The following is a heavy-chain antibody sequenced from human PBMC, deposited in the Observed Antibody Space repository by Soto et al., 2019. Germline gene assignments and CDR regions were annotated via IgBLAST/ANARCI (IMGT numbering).Heavy chain of an antibody. CDR2: IYYSGST. V-gene: IGHV4-39*01. Sequence: SETLSLTCTVSGGAISSSSYYWGWILQPPGKGLGWIGSIYYSGSTYYNPSLKSRVTISVDTSKNQCSLKLSSVTAADTAVYYCARPRISSSSGAMDVWGQGTTVTVSS. D-gene: IGHD6-6*01. CDR1: GGAISSSSYY. CDR3: ARPRISSSSGAMDV. J-gene: IGHJ6*02.